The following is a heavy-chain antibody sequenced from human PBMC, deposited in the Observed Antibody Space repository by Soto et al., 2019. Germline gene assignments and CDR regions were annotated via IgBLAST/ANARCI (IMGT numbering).Heavy chain of an antibody. CDR3: ARTYMGRGVANWFDP. D-gene: IGHD3-10*01. CDR2: IYHSWST. V-gene: IGHV4-4*02. CDR1: VGSISSSNL. J-gene: IGHJ5*02. Sequence: SESLSITGAVSVGSISSSNLCSWVRQPPGKGLEWIGEIYHSWSTNYNPSLKSRVTISVDKSKDQFSLKLSSVTAADTAVYYCARTYMGRGVANWFDPWGQGTLVT.